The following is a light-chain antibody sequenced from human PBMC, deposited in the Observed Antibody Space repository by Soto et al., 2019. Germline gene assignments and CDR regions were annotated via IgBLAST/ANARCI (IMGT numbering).Light chain of an antibody. V-gene: IGKV1-27*01. J-gene: IGKJ4*01. CDR1: QGVSSY. CDR3: QKYDNAPLT. Sequence: DIQMTQSPSSLSASLGDRVTISCRASQGVSSYLAWFQQKPGKVPKLLIYAASTLQSGVPSRFSGSGSGTDFTLTISSLQPDDVATYYCQKYDNAPLTFGGGTKVDIK. CDR2: AAS.